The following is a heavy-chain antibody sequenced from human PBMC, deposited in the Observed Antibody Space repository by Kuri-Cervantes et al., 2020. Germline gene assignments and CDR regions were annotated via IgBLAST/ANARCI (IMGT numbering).Heavy chain of an antibody. J-gene: IGHJ4*02. CDR3: ARGVVYDILTGYYARPHFDY. CDR1: GGSISSSSYY. V-gene: IGHV4-39*07. D-gene: IGHD3-9*01. CDR2: TYYSGST. Sequence: SETLSLTCTVSGGSISSSSYYWGWICQPPGKGLEWFGSTYYSGSTYYNPSLKSRVTISVDTSKNQFSLKLSSVTAADTAVYYCARGVVYDILTGYYARPHFDYWGQGTLVTVSS.